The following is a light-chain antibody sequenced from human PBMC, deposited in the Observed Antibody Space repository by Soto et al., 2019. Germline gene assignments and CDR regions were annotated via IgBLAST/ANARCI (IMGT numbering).Light chain of an antibody. J-gene: IGLJ3*02. CDR2: GNH. Sequence: QSALSQPPSASATPGQRVTISCSGSSSNIGSKTVNWYQHLPGAAPKLLIFGNHQRASGVPDRFSGSRSGTSASLAISGVQSDDEGDYYCATWDDSLYVVFGGGTKLTVL. CDR3: ATWDDSLYVV. CDR1: SSNIGSKT. V-gene: IGLV1-44*01.